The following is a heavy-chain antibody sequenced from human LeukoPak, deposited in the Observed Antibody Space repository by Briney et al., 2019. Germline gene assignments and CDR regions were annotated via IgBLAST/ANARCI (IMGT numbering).Heavy chain of an antibody. D-gene: IGHD5-24*01. Sequence: ASVQVSCKASGGTFSSYAILWVRQAPGQGLEWMGRINPIFGIANYAQKFQGRVTITADKSTSTADMGLSSRRSEDTALYYCARQPDGYNSYYFDYWGQGTLVTVSS. V-gene: IGHV1-69*04. J-gene: IGHJ4*02. CDR3: ARQPDGYNSYYFDY. CDR1: GGTFSSYA. CDR2: INPIFGIA.